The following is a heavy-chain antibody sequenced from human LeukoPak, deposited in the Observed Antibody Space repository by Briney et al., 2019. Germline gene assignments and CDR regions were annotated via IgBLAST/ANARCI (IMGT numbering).Heavy chain of an antibody. Sequence: PGGSLRLSCAASGFTFSSYVMSWVRQAPGKGLEWVSAISGSGGSTYYADSVKGRFTISRDNSKNTLYLQMNSLRAEDTAVYYCARGTTVVTPVHYYGMDVWGQGTTVTVSS. J-gene: IGHJ6*02. CDR2: ISGSGGST. D-gene: IGHD4-23*01. CDR3: ARGTTVVTPVHYYGMDV. V-gene: IGHV3-23*01. CDR1: GFTFSSYV.